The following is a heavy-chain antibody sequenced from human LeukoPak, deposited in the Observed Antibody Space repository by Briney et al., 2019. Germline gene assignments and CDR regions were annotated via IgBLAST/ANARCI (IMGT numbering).Heavy chain of an antibody. V-gene: IGHV4-30-4*08. D-gene: IGHD2/OR15-2a*01. J-gene: IGHJ5*02. Sequence: SQTLSLTCTVSGGSITSNDHYWSWIRQPPGKGLEWIGNIYYSGTTYYDPSLKSRVSISVDTSKSQFSLNLSSVTAADTAVYYCARYRCTTATCGFDPWGQEALVTVSS. CDR2: IYYSGTT. CDR3: ARYRCTTATCGFDP. CDR1: GGSITSNDHY.